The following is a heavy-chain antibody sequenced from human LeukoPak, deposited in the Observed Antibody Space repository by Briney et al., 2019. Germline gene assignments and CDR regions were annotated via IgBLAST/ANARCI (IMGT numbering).Heavy chain of an antibody. J-gene: IGHJ4*02. CDR1: GFTFSSYS. D-gene: IGHD6-13*01. Sequence: VKPGGSLRLSCAASGFTFSSYSMNWVRQAPGKGLEWVSSISSSSSYIYYADSVKGRFTISRDNAQNSLYLQMHSLRAEDTAVYYCARDIIAAADDFDYWGQGTLVTVSS. V-gene: IGHV3-21*01. CDR3: ARDIIAAADDFDY. CDR2: ISSSSSYI.